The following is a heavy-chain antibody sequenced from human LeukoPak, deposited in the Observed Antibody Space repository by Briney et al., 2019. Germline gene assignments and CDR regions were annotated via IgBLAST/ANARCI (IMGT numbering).Heavy chain of an antibody. V-gene: IGHV3-30-3*01. CDR1: GFTFNNYV. J-gene: IGHJ4*02. Sequence: GGSLRLSCTVSGFTFNNYVMHWVRQAPGKGLEWVTIMSYDGTNRYYADSVKGRFTVSRDNSKNTLYLQMNSLRSDDTAVYYCARVARTGIGELLRPLDKWGQGTLVSVSS. CDR2: MSYDGTNR. D-gene: IGHD3-10*01. CDR3: ARVARTGIGELLRPLDK.